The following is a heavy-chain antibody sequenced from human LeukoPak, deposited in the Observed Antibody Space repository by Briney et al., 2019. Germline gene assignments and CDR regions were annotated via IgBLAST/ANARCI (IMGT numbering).Heavy chain of an antibody. CDR1: GFTFSSYA. V-gene: IGHV3-30-3*01. Sequence: PGGSLRLSCAASGFTFSSYAMHWVRQAPGKGLEWVAVISYDGSNKYYADSVKGRFTISRDNSKNKLYLQMNSLRAEDTAVYYCARETDELLTHYYGMDVWGQGTTVTVSS. J-gene: IGHJ6*02. D-gene: IGHD1-7*01. CDR3: ARETDELLTHYYGMDV. CDR2: ISYDGSNK.